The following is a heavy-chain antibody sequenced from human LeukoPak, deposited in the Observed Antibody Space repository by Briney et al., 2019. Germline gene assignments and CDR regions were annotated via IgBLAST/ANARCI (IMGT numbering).Heavy chain of an antibody. D-gene: IGHD6-13*01. CDR1: GYTFTSYY. CDR2: INPSGGST. V-gene: IGHV1-46*01. Sequence: ASVKVSCKASGYTFTSYYMHWVRQAPGQGLEWMGIINPSGGSTSYAQEFQGRVTMTRDMSTSTVYMELSSLRSEDTAVYYCARSAGYSSSWYYFDYWGQGTLVTVSS. CDR3: ARSAGYSSSWYYFDY. J-gene: IGHJ4*02.